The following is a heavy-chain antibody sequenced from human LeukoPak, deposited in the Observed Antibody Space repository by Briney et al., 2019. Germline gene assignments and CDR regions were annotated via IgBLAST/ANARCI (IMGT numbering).Heavy chain of an antibody. CDR3: ASMGRPYGDPQYYFDY. CDR2: ISAYNGNT. J-gene: IGHJ4*02. CDR1: GYTFTSYG. D-gene: IGHD4-17*01. V-gene: IGHV1-18*01. Sequence: GAPVKVSCKASGYTFTSYGISWVRQAPGQGLEWMGWISAYNGNTNYAQKLQGRVTMTTDTSTSTAYMELRSLRPDDTAVYYCASMGRPYGDPQYYFDYWGQGTLVTVSS.